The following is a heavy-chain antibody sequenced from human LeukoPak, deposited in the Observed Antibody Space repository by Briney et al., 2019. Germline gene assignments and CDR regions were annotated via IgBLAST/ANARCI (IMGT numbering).Heavy chain of an antibody. D-gene: IGHD6-19*01. J-gene: IGHJ4*02. CDR3: ARHTGARYSSGWPPFDY. Sequence: GESLKISCKGSGYSFTSCWISWVRQMPGKGLEWMGRIDPSDSYTNYSPSFQGHVTISADKSISTAYLQWSSLKASDTAMYYCARHTGARYSSGWPPFDYWGQGTLVTVSS. CDR2: IDPSDSYT. V-gene: IGHV5-10-1*01. CDR1: GYSFTSCW.